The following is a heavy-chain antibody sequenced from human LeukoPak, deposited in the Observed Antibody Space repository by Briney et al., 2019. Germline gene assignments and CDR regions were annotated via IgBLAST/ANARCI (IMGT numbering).Heavy chain of an antibody. CDR2: MNPNSGNT. D-gene: IGHD3-10*01. CDR1: GYTFTGYY. Sequence: ASVKVSCKASGYTFTGYYMHWVRQAPGQGLEWMGWMNPNSGNTGYAQKFQGRVTMTRNTSISTAYMELSSLRSEDTAVYYCARGPELLWYAFDIWGQGTMVTVSS. J-gene: IGHJ3*02. V-gene: IGHV1-8*02. CDR3: ARGPELLWYAFDI.